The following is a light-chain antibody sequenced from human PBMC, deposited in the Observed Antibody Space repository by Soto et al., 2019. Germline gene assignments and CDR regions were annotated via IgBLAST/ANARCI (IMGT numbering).Light chain of an antibody. Sequence: EVVMTQSPATLSVSPGARATLSCRASQSVGRYLGWYQQKPGQAPRLLIYDASNRATGIPARFSGSGSGTDFTLTISSLQPEDFATYYCLQDYNYPLTFGGGTKVDIK. V-gene: IGKV3D-15*01. CDR2: DAS. J-gene: IGKJ4*01. CDR3: LQDYNYPLT. CDR1: QSVGRY.